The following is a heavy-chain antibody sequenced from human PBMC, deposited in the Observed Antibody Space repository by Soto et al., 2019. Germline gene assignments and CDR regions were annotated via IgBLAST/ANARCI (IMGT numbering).Heavy chain of an antibody. J-gene: IGHJ4*02. D-gene: IGHD3-22*01. V-gene: IGHV3-23*01. Sequence: GGSLRLSCAASGFTFIRYAMSGVRQAPGKGLEWVAAISGSGCSTYYADSVKGRFTIARDNSKNTLYLQMNRLIAEDTAVYDCAKDSMRITMIVVVIPYFDYWGQGTLVTVSS. CDR1: GFTFIRYA. CDR3: AKDSMRITMIVVVIPYFDY. CDR2: ISGSGCST.